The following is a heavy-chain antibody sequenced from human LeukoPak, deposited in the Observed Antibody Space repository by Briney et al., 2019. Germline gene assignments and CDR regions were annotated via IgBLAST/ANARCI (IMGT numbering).Heavy chain of an antibody. CDR1: GGSISSGDYY. CDR3: ARGPTMVRKGAFDI. CDR2: IYYSGST. J-gene: IGHJ3*02. V-gene: IGHV4-30-4*01. Sequence: SQTLSLTCTVSGGSISSGDYYWSWIRQPPGKGLEWIGYIYYSGSTYYNPSLKSRVTISVDTSKNQFSLKLSSVTAADTAVYYCARGPTMVRKGAFDIWGQGTMVTVSS. D-gene: IGHD3-10*01.